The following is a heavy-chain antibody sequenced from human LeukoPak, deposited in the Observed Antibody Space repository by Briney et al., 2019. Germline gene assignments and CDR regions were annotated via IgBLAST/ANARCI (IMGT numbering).Heavy chain of an antibody. CDR2: IYSSGSS. Sequence: SQTLSLTCSVSGRSIRSESYYWRWIRQPAGKGLEWIGRIYSSGSSKFNPSLKSRFTISIDTSKNQSSLNLSSVTAADTAVYYCARDMAGSGWNDAFDIWGQGTMVTVSS. D-gene: IGHD6-19*01. V-gene: IGHV4-61*02. CDR3: ARDMAGSGWNDAFDI. J-gene: IGHJ3*02. CDR1: GRSIRSESYY.